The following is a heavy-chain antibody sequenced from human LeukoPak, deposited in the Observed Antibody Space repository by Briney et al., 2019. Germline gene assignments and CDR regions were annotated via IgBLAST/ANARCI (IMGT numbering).Heavy chain of an antibody. CDR3: ARGTSARGYGMDV. J-gene: IGHJ6*04. CDR1: GGSFSGYY. D-gene: IGHD2-2*01. Sequence: SETLSLTCAVYGGSFSGYYWSWIRQPPGKGLEWIGEINHSGSTNYNPSLKSRVTISVDTSKNQFSLKPSSVTAADTAVYYCARGTSARGYGMDVWGKGTTVTVSS. CDR2: INHSGST. V-gene: IGHV4-34*01.